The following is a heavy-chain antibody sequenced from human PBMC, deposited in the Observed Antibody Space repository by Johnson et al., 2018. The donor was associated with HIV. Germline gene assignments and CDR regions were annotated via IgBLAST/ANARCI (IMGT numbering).Heavy chain of an antibody. Sequence: VQLVESGGGVVQPGGSLRLSCAASGLTFTNAWMNWVRQAPGKGLEWAGRIKRKTDGGTTDYAAPVKGRFTISRDDSKNTLYLQMNSLKTEDTAVYYCARVGYSNYGGGAFDIWGQGTMVTVSS. CDR2: IKRKTDGGTT. D-gene: IGHD4-11*01. CDR1: GLTFTNAW. V-gene: IGHV3-15*01. J-gene: IGHJ3*02. CDR3: ARVGYSNYGGGAFDI.